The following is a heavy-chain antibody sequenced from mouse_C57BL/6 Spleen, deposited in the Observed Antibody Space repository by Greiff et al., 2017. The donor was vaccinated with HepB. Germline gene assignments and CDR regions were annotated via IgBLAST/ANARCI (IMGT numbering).Heavy chain of an antibody. D-gene: IGHD4-1*01. J-gene: IGHJ1*03. Sequence: EVKLEESGPGLVKPSQSLSLTCSVTGYSITSGYYWNWIRQFPGNKLEWMGYISYDGSNNYNPSLKNRISITRDTSKNQFFLKLNSVTTEDTATYYCASSNWDVEGYWYFDVWGTGTTVTVSS. CDR3: ASSNWDVEGYWYFDV. CDR2: ISYDGSN. CDR1: GYSITSGYY. V-gene: IGHV3-6*01.